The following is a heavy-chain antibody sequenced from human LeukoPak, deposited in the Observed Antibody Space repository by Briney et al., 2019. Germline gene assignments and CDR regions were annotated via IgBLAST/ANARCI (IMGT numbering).Heavy chain of an antibody. D-gene: IGHD3-22*01. CDR3: AREAYYDSSGYYQRVFDY. Sequence: SETLSLTCGVSGYSISRGYYWARIRQPPGKGLEWIGTIYHTGSTYYTPSLGSRVTISVDTSKNEFSLNLNSVTAADTAVYYCAREAYYDSSGYYQRVFDYWGQGTLVTVSS. CDR1: GYSISRGYY. CDR2: IYHTGST. V-gene: IGHV4-38-2*02. J-gene: IGHJ4*02.